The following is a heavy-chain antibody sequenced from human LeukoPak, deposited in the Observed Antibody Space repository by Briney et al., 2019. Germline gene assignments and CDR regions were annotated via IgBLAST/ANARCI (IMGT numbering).Heavy chain of an antibody. CDR3: AREGLEVTYYYYYMDV. V-gene: IGHV1-24*01. CDR2: FDPEDGET. J-gene: IGHJ6*03. CDR1: GYTLTELS. D-gene: IGHD4-23*01. Sequence: ASVKVSCKVSGYTLTELSMHWVRQAPGKGLEWMGGFDPEDGETIYAQKFQGRVTMTEDTSTDTAYMELSSLRSDDTAVYYCAREGLEVTYYYYYMDVWGKGTTVTVSS.